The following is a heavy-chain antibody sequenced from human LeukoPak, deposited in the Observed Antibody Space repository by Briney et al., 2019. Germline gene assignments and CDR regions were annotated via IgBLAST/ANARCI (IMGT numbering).Heavy chain of an antibody. D-gene: IGHD3-10*01. CDR3: ASLYGSGSYYPSDY. Sequence: TPSETLSLTCTVSGGSISSSPYYWGWIRQPPGKGLEWIGTIYYSGSTYYTPSLKSRVTISVDTSKNQFSLRVTSVTAADTAVYYCASLYGSGSYYPSDYWGQGTLVTVSS. CDR2: IYYSGST. V-gene: IGHV4-39*07. J-gene: IGHJ4*02. CDR1: GGSISSSPYY.